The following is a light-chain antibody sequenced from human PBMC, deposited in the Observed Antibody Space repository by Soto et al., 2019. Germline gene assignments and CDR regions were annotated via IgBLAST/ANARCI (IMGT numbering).Light chain of an antibody. J-gene: IGKJ2*01. CDR1: QSVNSGY. CDR3: QQHGNLPYT. V-gene: IGKV3-20*01. Sequence: EVVLTQSPGTLSLSPGERATLSCRASQSVNSGYLAWYQQKLDQAPRLLIYGESSRATGIPDRFSGSRSGTEFTLTISRLEPEDFGVYYCQQHGNLPYTFGQGTKLEIK. CDR2: GES.